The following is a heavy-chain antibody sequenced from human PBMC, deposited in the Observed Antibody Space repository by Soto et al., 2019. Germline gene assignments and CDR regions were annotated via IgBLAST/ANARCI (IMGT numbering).Heavy chain of an antibody. V-gene: IGHV1-69*06. CDR1: GGTFSSYA. CDR2: IIPIFGTA. CDR3: AKTDIVVVPPASNGFAP. D-gene: IGHD2-2*01. Sequence: QVQLVQSGAEVKKPGSSVKVSCKASGGTFSSYAISWVRQAPGQGLEWMGGIIPIFGTANYAQKFQGRVTITADKSRSTAYMGLGSLGSEDTAGYYWAKTDIVVVPPASNGFAPWGKGTLVTVSS. J-gene: IGHJ5*02.